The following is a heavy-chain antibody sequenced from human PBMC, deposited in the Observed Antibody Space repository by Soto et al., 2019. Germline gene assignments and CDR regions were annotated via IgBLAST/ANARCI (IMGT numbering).Heavy chain of an antibody. CDR3: ARDRITMVRGVIIPHVDYDGMDV. CDR1: GGDISSGDYY. Sequence: SATLSLTCAVSGGDISSGDYYWAWIRQPPGKGLEWIASIYYVGGTFYNSSLESRVTISVDTSKNQFSLKLSSVTAADTAVYYCARDRITMVRGVIIPHVDYDGMDVWGQGTTVT. V-gene: IGHV4-39*07. J-gene: IGHJ6*02. D-gene: IGHD3-10*01. CDR2: IYYVGGT.